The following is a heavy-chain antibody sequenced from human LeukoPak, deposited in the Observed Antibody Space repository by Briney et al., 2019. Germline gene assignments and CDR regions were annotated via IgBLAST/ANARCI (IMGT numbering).Heavy chain of an antibody. V-gene: IGHV3-48*03. CDR2: ISSSGSTI. CDR1: GFTFSSYE. CDR3: ARYPDQTIPYHYSYGMDV. Sequence: GGSLRLSCAASGFTFSSYEMNWVRQAPGKGLEWVSYISSSGSTIYYADSVKGRFTISRDNAKNSLYLQMNSLRAEDTAVYYCARYPDQTIPYHYSYGMDVRGQGTTVTVSS. J-gene: IGHJ6*02. D-gene: IGHD2-2*01.